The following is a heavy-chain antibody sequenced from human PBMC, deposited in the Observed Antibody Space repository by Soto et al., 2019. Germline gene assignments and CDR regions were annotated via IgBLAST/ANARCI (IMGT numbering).Heavy chain of an antibody. J-gene: IGHJ4*02. CDR2: IRSKANSYAT. Sequence: PWESXRLSCSASGVTFIGSAIHWFRHASGKGLELVGSIRSKANSYATAYAASVKGRFTISRDDSKNTAYMQMNRLKTEDTAVYYCTSLRSSVTDSFDYWGQGTLVTVSS. CDR3: TSLRSSVTDSFDY. V-gene: IGHV3-73*01. D-gene: IGHD1-26*01. CDR1: GVTFIGSA.